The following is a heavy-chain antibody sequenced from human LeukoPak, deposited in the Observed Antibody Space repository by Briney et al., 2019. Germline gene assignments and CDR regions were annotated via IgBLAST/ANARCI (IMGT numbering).Heavy chain of an antibody. CDR2: ISRSSSFM. CDR3: ARHIATIAAAAVDY. V-gene: IGHV3-21*01. CDR1: GFTFSSYS. Sequence: PGESLRLSCAASGFTFSSYSMNWVRQAPRKGLEWVSSISRSSSFMYYACLMKGRFTISRDNAKNSLYLQMNSLRAEDTAVYYCARHIATIAAAAVDYWGQGTLVTVSS. D-gene: IGHD6-13*01. J-gene: IGHJ4*02.